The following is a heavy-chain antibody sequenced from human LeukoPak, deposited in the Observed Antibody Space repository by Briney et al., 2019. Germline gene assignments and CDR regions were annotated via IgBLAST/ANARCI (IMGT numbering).Heavy chain of an antibody. V-gene: IGHV3-23*01. D-gene: IGHD1-26*01. CDR3: AKDRTVGASYWYFDL. CDR2: ISSSGSGGNT. J-gene: IGHJ2*01. Sequence: GGSLRLSCTASGVTLSSYAMSWARQAPGKGLEWVSGISSSGSGGNTYYADSVKGRFTISRDSSKSTLFLHMNTLRAEDTAIYYCAKDRTVGASYWYFDLWGRGTLVTVSS. CDR1: GVTLSSYA.